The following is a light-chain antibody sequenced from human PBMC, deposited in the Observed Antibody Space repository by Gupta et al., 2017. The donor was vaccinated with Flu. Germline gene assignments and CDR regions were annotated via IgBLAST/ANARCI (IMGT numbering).Light chain of an antibody. CDR1: QSVSSG. V-gene: IGKV3-15*01. CDR3: QQDNTLWT. J-gene: IGKJ1*01. Sequence: EIVMTQSPATLSVSPGERATLSWRASQSVSSGLAWYQQKPGHAPRLLIYGASTRATGIPARFSGSGYGTEFTLTSSRRQYEDFAVYHVQQDNTLWTFGQGTKVEIK. CDR2: GAS.